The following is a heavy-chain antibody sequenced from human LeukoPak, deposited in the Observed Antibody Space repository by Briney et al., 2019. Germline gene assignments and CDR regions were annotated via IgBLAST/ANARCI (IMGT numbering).Heavy chain of an antibody. CDR2: ISYDGSNK. V-gene: IGHV3-30*04. J-gene: IGHJ4*02. CDR3: ARDERLLSFLK. D-gene: IGHD3-3*01. CDR1: GFTFSSYA. Sequence: RAGGSLRLSCAASGFTFSSYAMHWVRQAPGKGLEWVAVISYDGSNKYYADSVKGRFTISRDNSKNTLYLQMNSLRAEDTAIYYCARDERLLSFLKWGQGTLVTVSS.